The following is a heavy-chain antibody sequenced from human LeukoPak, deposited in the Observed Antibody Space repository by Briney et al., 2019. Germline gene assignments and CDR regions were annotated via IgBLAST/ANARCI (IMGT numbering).Heavy chain of an antibody. V-gene: IGHV3-33*03. J-gene: IGHJ2*01. CDR1: GFTVSSNY. CDR3: VVILVPGGVWHFDL. CDR2: IYSGGGTTK. D-gene: IGHD2-2*01. Sequence: PGGSLRLSCAASGFTVSSNYMSWVRQAPGKGLEWVAIIYSGGGTTKYYAESVKDRFTITRDDSRDTLYLQMNSLRAEDTAVYYCVVILVPGGVWHFDLWGRGTLVTVSS.